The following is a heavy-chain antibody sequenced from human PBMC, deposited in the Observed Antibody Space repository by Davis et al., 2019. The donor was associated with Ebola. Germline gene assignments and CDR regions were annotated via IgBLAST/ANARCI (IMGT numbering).Heavy chain of an antibody. CDR2: IIPVFRSP. Sequence: SVKVSCKASGGTFSTSAISWVRQAPGQGLEWMVTIIPVFRSPRCPQHLQGRLTITADESTSTAYMELSSLTSEDTAVYYCARDNLYTTPSTGIGCAFDIWGQGTVVTVSS. CDR1: GGTFSTSA. D-gene: IGHD1-26*01. J-gene: IGHJ3*02. CDR3: ARDNLYTTPSTGIGCAFDI. V-gene: IGHV1-69*13.